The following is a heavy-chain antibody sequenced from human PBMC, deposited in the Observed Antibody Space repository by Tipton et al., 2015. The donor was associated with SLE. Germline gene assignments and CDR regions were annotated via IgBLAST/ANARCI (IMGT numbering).Heavy chain of an antibody. CDR1: GGSISTTDHY. Sequence: TLSLTCSVSGGSISTTDHYWGWIRQPPGKRLEWIGSVFYSGNTYYNESLQSRVTISIDTSKNHFSLKLYSVTAADTAVYYCARSPRGGGYYYYYYYMDVWGKGTTVTVSS. J-gene: IGHJ6*03. CDR2: VFYSGNT. V-gene: IGHV4-39*07. D-gene: IGHD2-15*01. CDR3: ARSPRGGGYYYYYYYMDV.